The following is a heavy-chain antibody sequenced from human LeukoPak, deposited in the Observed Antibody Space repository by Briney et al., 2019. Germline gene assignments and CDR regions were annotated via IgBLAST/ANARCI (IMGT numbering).Heavy chain of an antibody. J-gene: IGHJ4*02. CDR2: ISGSAYST. Sequence: PGGSLRLSCAASGFTFSSYAMSWVRQAPGKGLEWVSGISGSAYSTYYADSVQGRFTISRDNSKNTLYLQMNSLRAEDTAVYYCPKEAGYSGYDYPDYWGQGTLVTVSS. CDR3: PKEAGYSGYDYPDY. CDR1: GFTFSSYA. D-gene: IGHD5-12*01. V-gene: IGHV3-23*01.